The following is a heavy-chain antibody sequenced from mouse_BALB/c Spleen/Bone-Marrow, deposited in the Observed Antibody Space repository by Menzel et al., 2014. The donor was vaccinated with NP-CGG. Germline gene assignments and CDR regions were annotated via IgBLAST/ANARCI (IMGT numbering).Heavy chain of an antibody. Sequence: VQLQQSGAELVKPGASVKLSCTASGFNIKDTYMHWVKQRPEQGLEWIGRIDPVNGNTKYDPKFQGKATITADTSSNTAYLQLSSLTSEDTAVYYYASYYYGSSLFAYWGQGTLVTVSA. D-gene: IGHD1-1*01. CDR1: GFNIKDTY. CDR2: IDPVNGNT. V-gene: IGHV14-3*02. CDR3: ASYYYGSSLFAY. J-gene: IGHJ3*01.